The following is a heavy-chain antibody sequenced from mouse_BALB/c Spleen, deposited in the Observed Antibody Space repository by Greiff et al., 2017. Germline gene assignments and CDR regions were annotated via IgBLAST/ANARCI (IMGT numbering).Heavy chain of an antibody. CDR1: GFTFSSFG. J-gene: IGHJ4*01. CDR2: ISSGSSTI. D-gene: IGHD2-4*01. V-gene: IGHV5-17*02. CDR3: ARRKLRRGDYYAMDY. Sequence: EVMLVESGGGLVQPGGSRKLSCAASGFTFSSFGMHWVRQAPEKGLEWVAYISSGSSTIYYADTVKGRFTISRDNPKNTLFLQMTSLRSEDTAMYYCARRKLRRGDYYAMDYWGQGTSVTVSS.